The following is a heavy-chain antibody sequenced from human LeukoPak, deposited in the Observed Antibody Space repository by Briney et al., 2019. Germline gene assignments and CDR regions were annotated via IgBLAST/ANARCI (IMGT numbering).Heavy chain of an antibody. CDR1: GYSFTSYW. J-gene: IGHJ5*02. V-gene: IGHV5-51*01. CDR2: IYPGDSDT. D-gene: IGHD6-6*01. Sequence: GESLKIPCKGSGYSFTSYWIGWVRQMPGKGLEWMGIIYPGDSDTRYRPYFQGQVTISADESISTAYLQWGGLKASDTAMYYCARQITSSIAACPVLNCFDPWGQGTLVTVSS. CDR3: ARQITSSIAACPVLNCFDP.